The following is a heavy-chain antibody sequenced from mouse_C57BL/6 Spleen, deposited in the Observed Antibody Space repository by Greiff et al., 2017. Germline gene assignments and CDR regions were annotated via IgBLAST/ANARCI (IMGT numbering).Heavy chain of an antibody. CDR1: GYTFTDYN. D-gene: IGHD1-1*01. CDR3: ARETTVVATRWYFDV. J-gene: IGHJ1*03. V-gene: IGHV1-18*01. CDR2: INPNNGGT. Sequence: VQLKQSGPELVKPGASVKIPCKASGYTFTDYNMDWVKQSHGKSLEWIGDINPNNGGTIYNQKFKGKATLTVDKSSSTAYMELRSLTSEDTAVYYCARETTVVATRWYFDVWGTGTTVTVSS.